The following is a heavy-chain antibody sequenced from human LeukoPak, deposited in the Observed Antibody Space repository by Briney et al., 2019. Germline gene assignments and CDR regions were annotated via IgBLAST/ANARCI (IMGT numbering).Heavy chain of an antibody. CDR2: IYYTGST. V-gene: IGHV4-39*07. CDR3: ARGDSNTWYPSGLHLDL. J-gene: IGHJ5*02. CDR1: GGSISRSSYY. Sequence: PSETLSLTCTVSGGSISRSSYYWGWIRQPPGKGLERIGSIYYTGSTYYNPSLERRVTMSIDTSNNQFSLKLKSVTAADTAVYYCARGDSNTWYPSGLHLDLWGLGTLVSVSS. D-gene: IGHD2-2*01.